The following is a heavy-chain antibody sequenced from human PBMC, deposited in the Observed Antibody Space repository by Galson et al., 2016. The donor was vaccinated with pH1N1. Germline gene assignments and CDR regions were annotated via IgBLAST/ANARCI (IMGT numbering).Heavy chain of an antibody. CDR2: IYYSGST. V-gene: IGHV4-59*01. CDR1: GGSISSYY. D-gene: IGHD1-26*01. J-gene: IGHJ4*02. Sequence: TLSLTCTVSGGSISSYYWSWIRQPPGKGLEWIGYIYYSGSTNYNPSLKSRVTISVDTSKNQFSLKLSSVTAADTAVYYCAREGIVGARGLDYWGQGTLVTVSS. CDR3: AREGIVGARGLDY.